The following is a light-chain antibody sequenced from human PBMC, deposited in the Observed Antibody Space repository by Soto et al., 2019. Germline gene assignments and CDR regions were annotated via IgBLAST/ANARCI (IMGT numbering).Light chain of an antibody. CDR2: GAS. Sequence: EIVMTQSPATLSVSPGERATLSRRASQSVSSNLAWYQLKPGQAPRLLIYGASTRATGIPARFSGSGSGTEFTLTISSLQSEDFAVYYCQQYSNWPPLTFGGGTKVEIK. CDR3: QQYSNWPPLT. CDR1: QSVSSN. V-gene: IGKV3-15*01. J-gene: IGKJ4*01.